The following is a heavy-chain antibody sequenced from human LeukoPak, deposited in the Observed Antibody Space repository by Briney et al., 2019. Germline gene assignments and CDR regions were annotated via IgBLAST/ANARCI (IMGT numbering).Heavy chain of an antibody. D-gene: IGHD3-10*01. V-gene: IGHV4-61*02. CDR2: IYTSGST. Sequence: PSETLSLTCTVSGGSISSGSYYWGWIRQPAGKGLEWIGRIYTSGSTNYNPSLKSRLAISVDTSKNQFSLKLSSVTAADTAMYYCARERAFGEDGELDIWGQGTMVTVSS. CDR3: ARERAFGEDGELDI. CDR1: GGSISSGSYY. J-gene: IGHJ3*02.